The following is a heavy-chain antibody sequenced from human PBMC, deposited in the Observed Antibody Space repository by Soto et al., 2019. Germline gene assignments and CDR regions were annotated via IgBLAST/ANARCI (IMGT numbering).Heavy chain of an antibody. V-gene: IGHV4-59*01. CDR3: ARVNLSSSSPHFDY. D-gene: IGHD6-6*01. J-gene: IGHJ4*02. Sequence: SETLSLTCTVSGGSISSYYWSWIRQPPGKGLEWIGYIYYSGSTNYNPSLKSRVTISVDTSKNQFSLKLSSVTAADTAVYYCARVNLSSSSPHFDYWGQGTLVTVSS. CDR1: GGSISSYY. CDR2: IYYSGST.